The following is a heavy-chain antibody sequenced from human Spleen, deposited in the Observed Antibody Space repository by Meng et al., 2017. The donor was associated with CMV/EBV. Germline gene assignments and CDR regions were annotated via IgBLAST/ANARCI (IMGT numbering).Heavy chain of an antibody. CDR3: AREGGGYGGYDFDKYYFDY. V-gene: IGHV3-21*01. J-gene: IGHJ4*02. CDR1: GFTFSSYW. Sequence: GESLKISCAASGFTFSSYWMHWVRQAPGRGLEWVSSISSRNTYIYYADSVKGRFTISRDNAKNSVYLQMNSMRAEDTAVYYCAREGGGYGGYDFDKYYFDYWGQGTLVTVSS. CDR2: ISSRNTYI. D-gene: IGHD5-12*01.